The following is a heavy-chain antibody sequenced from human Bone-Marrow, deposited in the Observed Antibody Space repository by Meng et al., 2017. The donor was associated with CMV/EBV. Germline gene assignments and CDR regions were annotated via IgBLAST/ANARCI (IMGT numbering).Heavy chain of an antibody. Sequence: GSLRLSCTVSGYSISSGYYWGWIRQPPGKGLEWIGSIYHSGSTYYNPSLKSRVTISVDTSKNQFSLKLSSVTAADTAGYYCARGQLWSDYWGQGTLVTVSS. CDR2: IYHSGST. D-gene: IGHD5-18*01. CDR1: GYSISSGYY. J-gene: IGHJ4*02. CDR3: ARGQLWSDY. V-gene: IGHV4-38-2*02.